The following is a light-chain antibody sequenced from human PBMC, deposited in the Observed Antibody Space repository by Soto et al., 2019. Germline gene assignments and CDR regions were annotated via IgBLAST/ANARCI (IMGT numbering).Light chain of an antibody. CDR2: DVS. CDR1: QSVGSN. Sequence: EIVMTQSPATLSVSPGDRATLSCRASQSVGSNLAWYQQKAGQAPRLLIYDVSTRATGVPVRFGGSGSGTEFTLTISSLQSEDFAVYYCQQRRNLPWTFGPGTKVDIK. V-gene: IGKV3-15*01. J-gene: IGKJ3*01. CDR3: QQRRNLPWT.